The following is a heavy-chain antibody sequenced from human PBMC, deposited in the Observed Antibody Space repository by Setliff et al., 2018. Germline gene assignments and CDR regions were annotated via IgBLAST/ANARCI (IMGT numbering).Heavy chain of an antibody. CDR3: AREVGTSTSSDAFDV. J-gene: IGHJ3*01. CDR2: IYHSGSA. CDR1: GDSISSGDCS. Sequence: SETLSLTCTVSGDSISSGDCSWSWIRQPPGKGLEWIAYIYHSGSAYYNPSLKSRVTMSVGTSKNQFSLHLTSVTAADTAVYYCAREVGTSTSSDAFDVWGQGMMVTVSS. V-gene: IGHV4-30-4*08. D-gene: IGHD1-26*01.